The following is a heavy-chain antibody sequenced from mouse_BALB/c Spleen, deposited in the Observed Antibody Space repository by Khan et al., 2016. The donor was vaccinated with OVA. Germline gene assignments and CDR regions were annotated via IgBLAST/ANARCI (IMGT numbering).Heavy chain of an antibody. CDR2: INTSSGYT. Sequence: QVHVKQSGAELARPGASVKMSCKASGYTFTSYTIHWIKQRPGQGLEWIGYINTSSGYTNYNQKFKDKATLTSDKSSTTAYMQLSSLTSDDSAVYYCARDGAYYRNDGWFAYWGQGTLFTVSA. CDR3: ARDGAYYRNDGWFAY. CDR1: GYTFTSYT. J-gene: IGHJ3*01. D-gene: IGHD2-14*01. V-gene: IGHV1-4*01.